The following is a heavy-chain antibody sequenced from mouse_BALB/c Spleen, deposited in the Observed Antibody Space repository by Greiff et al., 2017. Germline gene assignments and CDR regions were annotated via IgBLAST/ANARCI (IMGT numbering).Heavy chain of an antibody. J-gene: IGHJ2*01. D-gene: IGHD2-1*01. CDR2: ISTYYGDA. CDR3: ARGGGNSYYFDY. Sequence: VHLVESGAELVRPGVSVKISCKGSGYTFTDYAMHWVKQSHAKSLEWIGVISTYYGDASYNQKFKGKATMTVDKSSSTAYMELARLTSEDSAIYYCARGGGNSYYFDYWGQGTTLTVSS. CDR1: GYTFTDYA. V-gene: IGHV1S137*01.